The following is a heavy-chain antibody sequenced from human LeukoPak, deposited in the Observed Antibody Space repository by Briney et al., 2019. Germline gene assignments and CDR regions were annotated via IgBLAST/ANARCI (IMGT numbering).Heavy chain of an antibody. V-gene: IGHV3-33*05. CDR2: MLYDGSGI. CDR1: GFSFRLHG. D-gene: IGHD1-14*01. J-gene: IGHJ3*01. CDR3: ARDLASGNHPDGFDV. Sequence: PGRSLRLSCAAAGFSFRLHGMHWVRQAPGKGLEWVALMLYDGSGIYYADSVKGRFSVSRDNSNYMFYLQMTSLRAEESAVYYCARDLASGNHPDGFDVWAQGTLVTVSS.